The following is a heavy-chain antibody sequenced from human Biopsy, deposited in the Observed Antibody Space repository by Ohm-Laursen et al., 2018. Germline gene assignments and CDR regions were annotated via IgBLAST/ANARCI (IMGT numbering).Heavy chain of an antibody. CDR3: ARHPTGFWFDP. J-gene: IGHJ5*02. Sequence: SDTLSLTCIVSGGSISSYYWSWIRQPPGKGLEWIGYIYYTGSTNYNPSLKSRVTISVDTSTNQFSLKVSSVTAADTALYFCARHPTGFWFDPWGHGTLVTVSS. CDR1: GGSISSYY. V-gene: IGHV4-59*08. CDR2: IYYTGST.